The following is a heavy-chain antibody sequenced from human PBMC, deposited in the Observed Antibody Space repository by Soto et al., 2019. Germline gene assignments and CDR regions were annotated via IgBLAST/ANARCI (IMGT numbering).Heavy chain of an antibody. CDR1: GFTFSSYA. CDR2: ISYAGSTK. CDR3: ASQKYDSPNYYFDY. Sequence: WGSLRLSCAASGFTFSSYAMHWVRQAPGKGLEWVAVISYAGSTKYYADFVKGRFTISRANTKNTLYLQMNSLRAEAAAVYYCASQKYDSPNYYFDYWGQGTLVTVSS. V-gene: IGHV3-30-3*01. D-gene: IGHD3-22*01. J-gene: IGHJ4*02.